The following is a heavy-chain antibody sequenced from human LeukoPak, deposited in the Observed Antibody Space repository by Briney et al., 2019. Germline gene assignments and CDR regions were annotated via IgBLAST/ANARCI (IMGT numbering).Heavy chain of an antibody. D-gene: IGHD3-10*01. CDR3: ARDKSITMVRGAKGDYFDY. Sequence: SETLSLTCAVYGGSFRGYYWSWIRQPPGKGLEWIGEINHSGSTNYNPSLKSRVTISVDTSKNQFSLKLSTVTAADTAVYYCARDKSITMVRGAKGDYFDYWGQGTLVTVSS. J-gene: IGHJ4*02. CDR1: GGSFRGYY. V-gene: IGHV4-34*01. CDR2: INHSGST.